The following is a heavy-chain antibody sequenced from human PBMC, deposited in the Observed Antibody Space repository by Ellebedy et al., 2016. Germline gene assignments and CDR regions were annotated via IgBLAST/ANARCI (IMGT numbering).Heavy chain of an antibody. V-gene: IGHV4-39*02. Sequence: SETLSLTCTVPSGSVSSSAYYWGWIRQPPGKGLEWIGSIYYSGSTYYNPSLKSRVTISVDTSKNQFSLKLSSVTAADTAVYYCARDRSDYGGNPRNYFDYWGQGTLVTVSS. J-gene: IGHJ4*02. D-gene: IGHD4-23*01. CDR1: SGSVSSSAYY. CDR3: ARDRSDYGGNPRNYFDY. CDR2: IYYSGST.